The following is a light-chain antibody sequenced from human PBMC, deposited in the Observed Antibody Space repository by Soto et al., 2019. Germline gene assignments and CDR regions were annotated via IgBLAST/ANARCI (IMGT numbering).Light chain of an antibody. CDR2: GAS. CDR1: QSVISDY. V-gene: IGKV3-20*01. CDR3: QQYGSSPLT. J-gene: IGKJ4*01. Sequence: EIVLKQSPATLSLSPGERATLSCRASQSVISDYLAWYQQKPGQAPRLLIYGASGRATGIPDRFSGSGSGTDFTLTISRLEPEDFAVYYCQQYGSSPLTFGGGTKV.